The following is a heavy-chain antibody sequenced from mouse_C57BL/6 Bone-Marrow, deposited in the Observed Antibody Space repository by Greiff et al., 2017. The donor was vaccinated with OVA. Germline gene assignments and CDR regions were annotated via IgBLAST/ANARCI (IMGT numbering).Heavy chain of an antibody. D-gene: IGHD2-10*02. J-gene: IGHJ2*01. CDR2: IDPSDSYT. CDR3: ARWYGY. Sequence: QVQLQQPGAELVKPGASVKLSCKASGYTFTSYWMQWVKQRPGQGLEWIGEIDPSDSYTNYNQKFKGKATLTVDTSSSTAYMQRSSLTSEDSAVYYCARWYGYWGQGTTLTVSS. V-gene: IGHV1-50*01. CDR1: GYTFTSYW.